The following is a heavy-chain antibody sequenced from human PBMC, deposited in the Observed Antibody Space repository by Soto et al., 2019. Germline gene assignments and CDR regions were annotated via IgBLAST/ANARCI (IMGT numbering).Heavy chain of an antibody. CDR2: IYWDDDE. J-gene: IGHJ4*02. V-gene: IGHV2-5*02. CDR3: AHRGGTPHFDY. D-gene: IGHD2-15*01. Sequence: QITLKESGPTLVKPTQTLTLTCTFSGFSLTTTGVGVGWIRQPPGKALEWLALIYWDDDERHSPSLKSRLTITKDTSKNQVVLTMTNMDPVDTATYYCAHRGGTPHFDYWGQGILVTVSS. CDR1: GFSLTTTGVG.